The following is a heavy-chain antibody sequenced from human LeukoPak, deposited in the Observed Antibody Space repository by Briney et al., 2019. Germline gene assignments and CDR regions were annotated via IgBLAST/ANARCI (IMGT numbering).Heavy chain of an antibody. V-gene: IGHV4-59*01. J-gene: IGHJ3*02. Sequence: SETLSLTCTVSGGSISSYYWSWIRQPPGKGLDGIGYIYYSGSTNYNPSLKSRVTISVDTSKNQFSLKLSSVTAADTAVYYCARWIAAAGNDAFDIWGQGTMVTVSS. CDR3: ARWIAAAGNDAFDI. CDR2: IYYSGST. CDR1: GGSISSYY. D-gene: IGHD6-13*01.